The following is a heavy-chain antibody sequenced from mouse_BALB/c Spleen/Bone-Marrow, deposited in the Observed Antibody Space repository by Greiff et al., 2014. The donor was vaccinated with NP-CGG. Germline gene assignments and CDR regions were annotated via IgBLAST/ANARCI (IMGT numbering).Heavy chain of an antibody. Sequence: EVHLMESGGDLVKPGGSLKLSCAASGFTFSSYGMSWGRQTPDKRLEWVATISSGGSNTYYPDSVKGRFTISRDNAKNTLYLQMSSLKSEDTAMYYCARHQRYYAMDYWGQGTSVTVSS. V-gene: IGHV5-6*01. CDR2: ISSGGSNT. J-gene: IGHJ4*01. CDR1: GFTFSSYG. CDR3: ARHQRYYAMDY.